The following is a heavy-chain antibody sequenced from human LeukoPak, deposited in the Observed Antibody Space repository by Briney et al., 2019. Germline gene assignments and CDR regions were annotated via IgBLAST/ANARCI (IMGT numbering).Heavy chain of an antibody. D-gene: IGHD1-26*01. CDR1: HFVFSSYW. CDR3: ASDGSYYLGLAAFDI. J-gene: IGHJ3*02. CDR2: ISSSSSTI. V-gene: IGHV3-48*01. Sequence: GGSLRLSCTASHFVFSSYWMNWIRQAPGKGLEWVSYISSSSSTIYYADSVKGRFTISRDNAKNSLYLQMNSLRAEDTAVYYCASDGSYYLGLAAFDIWGQGTMVTVSS.